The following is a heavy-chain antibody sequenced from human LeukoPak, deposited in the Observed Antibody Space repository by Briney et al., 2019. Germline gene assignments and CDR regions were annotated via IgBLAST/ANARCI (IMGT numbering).Heavy chain of an antibody. CDR1: GXSLNNYY. J-gene: IGHJ4*02. V-gene: IGHV4-59*01. CDR2: ISYSGST. CDR3: ARAAHFDC. Sequence: SETLSLTCTVSGXSLNNYYWSWIRQPPGKGLEWIGYISYSGSTNYNPSLKSRVTISVDTSKNQFSLKVSSVTAADTAVYYCARAAHFDCWGQGTLVTVSS.